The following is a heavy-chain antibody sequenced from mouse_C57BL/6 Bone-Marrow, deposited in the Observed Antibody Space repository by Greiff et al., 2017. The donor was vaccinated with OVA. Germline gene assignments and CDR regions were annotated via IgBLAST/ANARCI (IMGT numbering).Heavy chain of an antibody. CDR1: GYTFTSYD. V-gene: IGHV1-85*01. J-gene: IGHJ2*01. Sequence: QVQLKESGPELVKPGASVKLSCTASGYTFTSYDITWVKQTPGQGLAWIGWIYPRDGSTKYTEKLKGKATLTVDPSSSTAYMERHSLTSEDSAVYFCARGPGSSYSYFDYWGQGTTLTVSS. D-gene: IGHD1-1*01. CDR3: ARGPGSSYSYFDY. CDR2: IYPRDGST.